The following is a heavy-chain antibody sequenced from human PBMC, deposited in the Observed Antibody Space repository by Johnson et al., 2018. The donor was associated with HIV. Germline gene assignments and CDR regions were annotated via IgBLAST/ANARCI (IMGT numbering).Heavy chain of an antibody. J-gene: IGHJ3*02. CDR1: GFTFNNAW. CDR2: ISDDGNNQ. V-gene: IGHV3-30*03. Sequence: QAQLVESGGGLVKPGGSLRVSCAASGFTFNNAWMSWVRQAPGKGLEWVAVISDDGNNQYYAHSVKGRFTVSRDNSKNTLYLQMNSIRADDTAVYYCARVPSMSSWYTAFDIWGQGTTVTVSS. D-gene: IGHD6-13*01. CDR3: ARVPSMSSWYTAFDI.